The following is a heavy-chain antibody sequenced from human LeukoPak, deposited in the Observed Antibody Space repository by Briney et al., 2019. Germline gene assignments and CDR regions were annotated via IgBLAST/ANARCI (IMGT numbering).Heavy chain of an antibody. J-gene: IGHJ4*02. Sequence: ASVKVSCKASGYTFTGYYMHWVRQAPGQGLEWMGWISAYNGYTNYAQKLQGRVSMTTDTSTSTAYMELRSLRSDDTAVYYCARERVPYCTITSCYGVCRYWGQGTLVTVSS. V-gene: IGHV1-18*04. CDR1: GYTFTGYY. CDR3: ARERVPYCTITSCYGVCRY. D-gene: IGHD2-2*01. CDR2: ISAYNGYT.